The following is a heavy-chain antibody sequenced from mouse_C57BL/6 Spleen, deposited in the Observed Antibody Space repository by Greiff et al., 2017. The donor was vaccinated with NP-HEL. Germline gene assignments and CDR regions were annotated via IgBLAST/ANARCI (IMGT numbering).Heavy chain of an antibody. CDR3: ARLRAY. CDR2: ISDGGSYT. V-gene: IGHV5-4*03. J-gene: IGHJ3*01. Sequence: EVNLVESGGGLVKPGGSLKLSCAASGFTFSSYAMSWVRQTPEKRLEWVATISDGGSYTYYPDNVKGRFTISRDNAKNNLYLQMSHLKSEDTAMYYCARLRAYWGQGTLVTVSA. D-gene: IGHD2-12*01. CDR1: GFTFSSYA.